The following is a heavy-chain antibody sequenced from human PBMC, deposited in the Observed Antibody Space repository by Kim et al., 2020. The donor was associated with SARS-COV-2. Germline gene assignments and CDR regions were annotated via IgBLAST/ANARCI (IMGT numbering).Heavy chain of an antibody. J-gene: IGHJ4*01. CDR3: AKDLYYYDSSGIDFDY. Sequence: GGSLRLSCAASGFTFSSYGMHWVRQAPGKGLEWVAVISYDGSNKYYADSVKGRFTISRDNSKNTLYLQMNSLRAEDTAVYYCAKDLYYYDSSGIDFDYWG. CDR1: GFTFSSYG. V-gene: IGHV3-30*18. D-gene: IGHD3-22*01. CDR2: ISYDGSNK.